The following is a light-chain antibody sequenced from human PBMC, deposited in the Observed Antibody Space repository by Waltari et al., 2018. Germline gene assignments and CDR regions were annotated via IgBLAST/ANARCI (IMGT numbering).Light chain of an antibody. V-gene: IGKV1-39*01. CDR2: AAT. Sequence: DIQMTQSPSSLSASVGDRVTITCRASQSISSYLNWYQQKPGKAPKHLIYAATSLQSGVPSRFSGRGSGTDVSLSNSNERPEDGATYYCQQSYSTPVTLGAGTKLEIK. CDR3: QQSYSTPVT. J-gene: IGKJ2*01. CDR1: QSISSY.